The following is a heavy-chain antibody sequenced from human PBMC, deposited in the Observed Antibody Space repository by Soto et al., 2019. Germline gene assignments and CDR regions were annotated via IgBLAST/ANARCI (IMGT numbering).Heavy chain of an antibody. V-gene: IGHV1-69*06. J-gene: IGHJ4*02. CDR2: IIHIFGTA. CDR3: ATHEGGSGSYYNKDYDY. CDR1: VGTFSSYA. D-gene: IGHD3-10*01. Sequence: QVQLVQSGAEVKKPGSSVKVSCKASVGTFSSYAISWVRQAPGQGLEWLGGIIHIFGTANYAQKFQGRVTITADKSTSTDYMELSSLRSEDTAVYYCATHEGGSGSYYNKDYDYWCQGTLVTVSS.